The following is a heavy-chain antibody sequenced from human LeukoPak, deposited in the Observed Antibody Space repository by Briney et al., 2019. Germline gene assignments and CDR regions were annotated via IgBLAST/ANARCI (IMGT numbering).Heavy chain of an antibody. J-gene: IGHJ6*03. V-gene: IGHV1-8*03. CDR3: ARAGTTYYYYYMDV. Sequence: ASVKVSCKASGYTFNGYYMHWVRQAPGQGLEWMGWMNPNSGNTGYAQKFQGRVTITRNTSISTAYMELSSLRSEDTAVYYCARAGTTYYYYYMDVWGKGTTVTVSS. CDR2: MNPNSGNT. CDR1: GYTFNGYY. D-gene: IGHD1-1*01.